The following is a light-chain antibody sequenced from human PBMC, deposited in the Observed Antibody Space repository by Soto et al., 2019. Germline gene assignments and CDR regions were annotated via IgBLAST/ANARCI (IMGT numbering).Light chain of an antibody. Sequence: DIVMTQSPDSLAVSLGERATINCKSSQSVFSNSNNKNYLTWYQQRPGQPPKLLISWASTRESGFPDRFSGSGSGTDFTLTISSLRAEDLAVYYCHKYYRAPLTFGGGTKVEI. CDR3: HKYYRAPLT. J-gene: IGKJ4*01. CDR1: QSVFSNSNNKNY. CDR2: WAS. V-gene: IGKV4-1*01.